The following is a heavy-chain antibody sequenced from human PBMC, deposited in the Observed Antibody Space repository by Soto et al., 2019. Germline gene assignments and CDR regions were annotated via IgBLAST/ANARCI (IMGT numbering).Heavy chain of an antibody. Sequence: QVQLQQWGAGLLKPSETLSLTCAVYGGSFSGYYWSWIRQPPGKGLEWIGEINHSGSTNYNPSLKSRVTISVDTSKNQFSLKLSSVTAADTAVYYCARGRGSGWYHYYYYYMDVWGKGTTVTVSS. J-gene: IGHJ6*03. CDR3: ARGRGSGWYHYYYYYMDV. CDR1: GGSFSGYY. CDR2: INHSGST. D-gene: IGHD6-19*01. V-gene: IGHV4-34*01.